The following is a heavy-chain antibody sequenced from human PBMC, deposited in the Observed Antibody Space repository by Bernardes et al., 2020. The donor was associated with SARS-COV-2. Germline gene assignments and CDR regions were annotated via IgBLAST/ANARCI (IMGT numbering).Heavy chain of an antibody. V-gene: IGHV4-59*01. CDR2: IYYSGST. Sequence: SETLSLTCTAPGGSISSYYWSWIRQPPGKGLEWIGYIYYSGSTNYNPSLKSRVTISVDTSKNQFSLKLSSVTAADTAVYYCASYSSGWYGAFDIWGQGTMVTVSS. D-gene: IGHD6-19*01. CDR1: GGSISSYY. J-gene: IGHJ3*02. CDR3: ASYSSGWYGAFDI.